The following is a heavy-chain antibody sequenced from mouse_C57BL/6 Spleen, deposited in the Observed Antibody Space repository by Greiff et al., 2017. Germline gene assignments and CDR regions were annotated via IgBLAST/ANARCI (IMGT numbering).Heavy chain of an antibody. CDR1: GYTFTSYW. V-gene: IGHV1-59*01. CDR3: ASLTGTMDY. D-gene: IGHD4-1*01. CDR2: IDPSDSYT. Sequence: QVQLQQPGAELVRPGTSVKLSCKASGYTFTSYWMHWVKQRPGQGLEWIGVIDPSDSYTNYNQKFKGKATLTVDTSSSTAYMQLSSLTSEDSAVYYCASLTGTMDYWGQGTSVTVSS. J-gene: IGHJ4*01.